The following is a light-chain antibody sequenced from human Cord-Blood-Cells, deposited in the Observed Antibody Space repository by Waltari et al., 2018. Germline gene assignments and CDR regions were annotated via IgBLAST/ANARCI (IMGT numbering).Light chain of an antibody. V-gene: IGLV1-47*01. CDR1: SSNIGSNY. Sequence: QSVLTQPPSASGTPGQRVTISCSGSSSNIGSNYVYWYQQLPGTAPKLLIYRNKQRPPGGPDRFSCSKSGTSASLAISGLRSEGEADYYCAAWDDSLSGRVFGGWTKLTVL. CDR3: AAWDDSLSGRV. CDR2: RNK. J-gene: IGLJ2*01.